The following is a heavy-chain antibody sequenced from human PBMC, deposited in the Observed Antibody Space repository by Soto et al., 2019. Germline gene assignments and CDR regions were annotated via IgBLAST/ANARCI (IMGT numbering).Heavy chain of an antibody. V-gene: IGHV4-4*07. CDR3: ARDYYDSSGYPGDLSYYYYGMDV. J-gene: IGHJ6*02. CDR1: GGSISSYY. Sequence: QVQLQESGPGLVKPSETLSLTCTVSGGSISSYYWSWIRQPAGKGLGCIGRIYTSGSTNYNPSLKSRVTMSVDTSKNQFSLKLSSVTAADTAVYYCARDYYDSSGYPGDLSYYYYGMDVWGQGTTVTVSS. CDR2: IYTSGST. D-gene: IGHD3-22*01.